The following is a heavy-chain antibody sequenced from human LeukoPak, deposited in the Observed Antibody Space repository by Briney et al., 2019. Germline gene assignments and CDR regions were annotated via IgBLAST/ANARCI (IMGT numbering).Heavy chain of an antibody. CDR1: GYTFTSYY. CDR3: ARDSGFSQYYYDSSGPRGFDY. V-gene: IGHV1-46*01. CDR2: INPSGGST. J-gene: IGHJ4*02. D-gene: IGHD3-22*01. Sequence: ASVKVSCKASGYTFTSYYMHWVRQAPGQGLEWMGIINPSGGSTSYAQKLQGRVTMTRDTSTSTVYMELSSLRSEDTAVYYCARDSGFSQYYYDSSGPRGFDYWGQGTLVTVSS.